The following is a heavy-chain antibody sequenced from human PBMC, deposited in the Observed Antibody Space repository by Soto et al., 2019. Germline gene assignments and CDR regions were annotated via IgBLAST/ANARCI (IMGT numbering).Heavy chain of an antibody. J-gene: IGHJ4*02. CDR3: ARDPGHYYGSGSFGFLDY. D-gene: IGHD3-10*01. V-gene: IGHV3-21*01. Sequence: EVQLVESGGGLVKPGGSLRLSCAASGFSFSSYSMNWVRQAPGKGLEWVSSISSSSSYIYYADSVKGRFTISRDNAKNSXXLQMNSLRAEDTAVYYCARDPGHYYGSGSFGFLDYWGQGTLVTVSS. CDR1: GFSFSSYS. CDR2: ISSSSSYI.